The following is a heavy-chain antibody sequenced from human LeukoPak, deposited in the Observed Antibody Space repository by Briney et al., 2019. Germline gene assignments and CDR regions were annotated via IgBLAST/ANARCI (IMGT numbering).Heavy chain of an antibody. J-gene: IGHJ2*01. CDR2: IIPIFGTA. Sequence: SVKVSCKASGGTFSSYAISWVRQAPGQGLEWMGGIIPIFGTANYAQKLQGRVTMTTDTSTSTAYMELRSLRSDDTAVYYCARAGYYDILTGYPHWYFDLWGRGTLVTVSS. D-gene: IGHD3-9*01. CDR3: ARAGYYDILTGYPHWYFDL. CDR1: GGTFSSYA. V-gene: IGHV1-69*05.